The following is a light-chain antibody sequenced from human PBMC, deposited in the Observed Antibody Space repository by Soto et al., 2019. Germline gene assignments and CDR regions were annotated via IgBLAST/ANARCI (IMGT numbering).Light chain of an antibody. V-gene: IGLV2-8*01. CDR2: EVS. CDR1: SSDVGGYNY. Sequence: QSVLAQPPSASGSPGQSVTISCTGTSSDVGGYNYVSWYQQHPGKAPKLMIYEVSKRPSGVPDRFSGSKSGNTASLTVSGLRAEDEADYYCSSYAGSNNVVFVGGTKVTV. CDR3: SSYAGSNNVV. J-gene: IGLJ2*01.